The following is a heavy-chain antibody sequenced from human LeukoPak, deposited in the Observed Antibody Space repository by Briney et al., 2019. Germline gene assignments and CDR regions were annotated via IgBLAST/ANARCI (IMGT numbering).Heavy chain of an antibody. D-gene: IGHD1-1*01. J-gene: IGHJ4*02. CDR3: ARDRGGTGDFDY. CDR1: GYTFTSYA. CDR2: INAGNGDT. V-gene: IGHV1-3*01. Sequence: ASVKVSCTASGYTFTSYAMHWVRRAPGQRLEWMGWINAGNGDTKYSQTFQGRVTIARDTSASTAYIELSSLRSEDTAVYYCARDRGGTGDFDYWGQGTLVTVSS.